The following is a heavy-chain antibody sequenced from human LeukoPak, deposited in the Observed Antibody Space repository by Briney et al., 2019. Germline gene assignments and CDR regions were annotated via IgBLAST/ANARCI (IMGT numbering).Heavy chain of an antibody. CDR2: VSSSSSTI. V-gene: IGHV3-48*04. CDR1: GFTFSSYS. D-gene: IGHD2-2*01. J-gene: IGHJ3*02. CDR3: AKDSCSSTSCHEAVDI. Sequence: PGGSLRLSCAVSGFTFSSYSMNWVRQAPGKGLEWVSYVSSSSSTIYYADSVKGRFTISRDNAKNTLYLQMNSLRAEDTAVYYCAKDSCSSTSCHEAVDIWGQGTMVTVSS.